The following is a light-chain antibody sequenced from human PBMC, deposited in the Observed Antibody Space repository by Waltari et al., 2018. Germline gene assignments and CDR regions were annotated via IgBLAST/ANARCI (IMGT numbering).Light chain of an antibody. Sequence: DIPMTQSPSSLSASVGDTVTISCQASEAIDNNVNWYQQEPGKAPKLLIYRASNLQSGDPSRFSGSGSGTDFTLTISRLQPEDFVTYYCQQGSSYPFTFGQGSRLEI. V-gene: IGKV1-39*01. J-gene: IGKJ2*01. CDR2: RAS. CDR1: EAIDNN. CDR3: QQGSSYPFT.